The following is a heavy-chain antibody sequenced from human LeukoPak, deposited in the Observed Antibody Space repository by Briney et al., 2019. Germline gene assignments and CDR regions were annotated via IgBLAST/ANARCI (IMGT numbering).Heavy chain of an antibody. CDR2: IYSGGST. D-gene: IGHD6-13*01. CDR3: ASLAAAGTIFWFDP. CDR1: GFTVSSNY. V-gene: IGHV3-53*01. Sequence: GGSLRLSCAASGFTVSSNYMSWVRQAPGKGLEWVSVIYSGGSTYYADSVKGRFTFSRDNSKNTLYLQMNSLRAEDTAVYYCASLAAAGTIFWFDPWGQGTLVTVSS. J-gene: IGHJ5*02.